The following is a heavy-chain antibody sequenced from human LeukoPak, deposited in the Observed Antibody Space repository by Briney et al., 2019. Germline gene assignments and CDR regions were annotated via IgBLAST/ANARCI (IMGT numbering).Heavy chain of an antibody. Sequence: GGCLRLSCAASGFTFTTHNMDWVRQAPGKGLEWVSFISSDSGLIYYADSVKGRFTISRDNAQKSLYLQMNSLTAEDTAVYYCAREGIIREEGRNWFDPWGQGTLVTVSS. CDR3: AREGIIREEGRNWFDP. CDR2: ISSDSGLI. V-gene: IGHV3-48*01. D-gene: IGHD2-15*01. CDR1: GFTFTTHN. J-gene: IGHJ5*02.